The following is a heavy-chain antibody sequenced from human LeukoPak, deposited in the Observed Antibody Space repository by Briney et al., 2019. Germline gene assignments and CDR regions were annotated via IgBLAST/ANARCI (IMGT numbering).Heavy chain of an antibody. CDR3: ARAYDFWSGYYEDY. Sequence: SETLSLTCAVYGGSFSGYYWSWIRQPPGKGLEWIGEINHSGSTNYNPSLKSRVTISVDTSKNQFSLKLSSVTAADTAVYYCARAYDFWSGYYEDYWGQGTLVTVCS. J-gene: IGHJ4*02. CDR2: INHSGST. V-gene: IGHV4-34*01. CDR1: GGSFSGYY. D-gene: IGHD3-3*01.